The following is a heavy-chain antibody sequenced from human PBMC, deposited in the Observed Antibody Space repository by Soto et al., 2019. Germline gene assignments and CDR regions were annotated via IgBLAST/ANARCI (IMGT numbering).Heavy chain of an antibody. J-gene: IGHJ6*02. D-gene: IGHD6-13*01. CDR3: ARTRTSSQYYDMDV. CDR2: IYPGDSGT. CDR1: GYSFTTYW. Sequence: PGESLKISCEGSGYSFTTYWIAWVRQMPGKGLEWMGIIYPGDSGTRYSPSFQGQVTISADKSISTAYLQWSSLKASDSAMYYCARTRTSSQYYDMDVWGQGTTVTVSS. V-gene: IGHV5-51*01.